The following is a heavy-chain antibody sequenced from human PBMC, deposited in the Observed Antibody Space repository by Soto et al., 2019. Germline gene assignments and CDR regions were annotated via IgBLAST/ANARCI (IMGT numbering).Heavy chain of an antibody. CDR3: AKGPTGDHEGY. D-gene: IGHD7-27*01. CDR1: GFTFSSYA. Sequence: GGSLRLSCAASGFTFSSYATSWVRQAPGKGLEWVSAISGSGGSTYYADSVKGRFTISRDNSKNTLYLQMNSLRAEDTAVYYCAKGPTGDHEGYWGQGTLVTVSS. J-gene: IGHJ4*02. V-gene: IGHV3-23*01. CDR2: ISGSGGST.